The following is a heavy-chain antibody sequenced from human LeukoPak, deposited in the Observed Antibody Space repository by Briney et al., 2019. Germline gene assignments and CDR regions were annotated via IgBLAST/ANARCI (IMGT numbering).Heavy chain of an antibody. J-gene: IGHJ3*02. D-gene: IGHD1-26*01. CDR2: IYPGDSDT. Sequence: GESLKISCKGSGYTFTTYWIGWVRQMPGKGLEWMGSIYPGDSDTRYSPSFQGQITISADKSISTAYLQWSSLKASDTAMYYCARPSLREGVYAFDIWGQGTMVTVSS. V-gene: IGHV5-51*01. CDR1: GYTFTTYW. CDR3: ARPSLREGVYAFDI.